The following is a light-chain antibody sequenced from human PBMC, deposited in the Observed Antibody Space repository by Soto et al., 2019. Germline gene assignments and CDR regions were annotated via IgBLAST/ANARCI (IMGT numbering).Light chain of an antibody. CDR3: CSYAGSYTYV. Sequence: QSALTQPRSVSGSPGQSVTISCTGTSSDVGGYTYVSWYQQHPGKAPKLIIYDVTERPSGVPARFSGSNSGNTASLTISGLQAEDEADYYCCSYAGSYTYVFGTGTKLTVL. V-gene: IGLV2-11*01. CDR1: SSDVGGYTY. CDR2: DVT. J-gene: IGLJ1*01.